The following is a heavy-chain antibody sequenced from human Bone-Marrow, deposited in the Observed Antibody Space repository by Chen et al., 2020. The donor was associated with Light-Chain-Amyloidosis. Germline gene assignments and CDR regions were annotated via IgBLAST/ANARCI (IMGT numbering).Heavy chain of an antibody. V-gene: IGHV5-51*01. CDR2: IYPDDSDA. CDR1: GYTFPNYW. J-gene: IGHJ4*02. Sequence: GESLKISCKGSGYTFPNYWIGWVRQMPGKGLEWMGVIYPDDSDARYSPSFEGQVTISADKSITTAYLQWRSLKASDTAMYYCARRRDGYNFDYWGREPWSPSP. D-gene: IGHD5-12*01. CDR3: ARRRDGYNFDY.